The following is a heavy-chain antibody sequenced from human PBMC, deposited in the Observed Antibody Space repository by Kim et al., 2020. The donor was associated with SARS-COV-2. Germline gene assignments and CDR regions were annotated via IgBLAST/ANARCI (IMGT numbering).Heavy chain of an antibody. V-gene: IGHV5-10-1*01. CDR2: IDPSDSYT. J-gene: IGHJ6*02. Sequence: GESLKISCKGSGYSFTSYWISWVRQMPGKGLEWMGRIDPSDSYTNYSPSFQGHVTISADKSISTAYLQWSSLKASDTAMYYCVSTITMVRGVIIRYYYYGMYVWGQRATVTVSS. CDR3: VSTITMVRGVIIRYYYYGMYV. CDR1: GYSFTSYW. D-gene: IGHD3-10*01.